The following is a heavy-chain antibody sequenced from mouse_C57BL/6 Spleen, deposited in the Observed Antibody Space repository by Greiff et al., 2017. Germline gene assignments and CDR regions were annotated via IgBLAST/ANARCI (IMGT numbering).Heavy chain of an antibody. CDR2: IDPEDGDT. Sequence: DVKLVESGAELVRPGASVKLSCTASGFNIKDYYMHWVKQRPEQGLEWIGRIDPEDGDTEYAPKFQGKATMTADTSSNTAYLQLSSLTSEDTAVYYCTTYYYGSSPYAMDYWGQGTSVTVSS. D-gene: IGHD1-1*01. V-gene: IGHV14-1*01. CDR3: TTYYYGSSPYAMDY. CDR1: GFNIKDYY. J-gene: IGHJ4*01.